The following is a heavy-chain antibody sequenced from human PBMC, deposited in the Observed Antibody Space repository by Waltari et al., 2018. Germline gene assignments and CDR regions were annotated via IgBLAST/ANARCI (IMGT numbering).Heavy chain of an antibody. J-gene: IGHJ3*02. D-gene: IGHD2-21*01. V-gene: IGHV5-51*01. CDR1: GYSFTSYW. CDR2: IQPGNSES. Sequence: EVHLVQSGAEVKKPGESLKISCKGSGYSFTSYWIGWVRQMPGKGLEWMGAIQPGNSESRYSPSFQGHVTISVDKSISTAYLQWSSLRSEDTAVYYCATGPVPNSRAYRAFDIWGQGTMVTVSS. CDR3: ATGPVPNSRAYRAFDI.